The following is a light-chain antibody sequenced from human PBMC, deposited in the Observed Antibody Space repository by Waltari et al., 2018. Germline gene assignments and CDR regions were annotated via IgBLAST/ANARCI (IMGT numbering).Light chain of an antibody. J-gene: IGLJ2*01. CDR3: QSSDSTDVV. V-gene: IGLV6-57*03. Sequence: NFILTQPPSVSASPGEPVTISCTRSRGGLANTYVQWYQQRPGSVPITVIFEDDQRPSGVPDRFSGSLDSSSDSASLTISDLRTEDEADYYCQSSDSTDVVFGGGTKLTVL. CDR1: RGGLANTY. CDR2: EDD.